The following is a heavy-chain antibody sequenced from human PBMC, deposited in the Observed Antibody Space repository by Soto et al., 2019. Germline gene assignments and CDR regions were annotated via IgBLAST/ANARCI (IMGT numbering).Heavy chain of an antibody. J-gene: IGHJ5*02. CDR1: GGTLRSHV. Sequence: QVQLVQSGAEVKKPGSSVKVSCKASGGTLRSHVISWVRQAPGQGLEWMGGFIPIFGTANYAQKFQGRVTIXVXEXXSTADLELSSLRSEDTAVYYCASRNDYGDYNWFDPWGQGTLVTVSS. CDR3: ASRNDYGDYNWFDP. V-gene: IGHV1-69*12. D-gene: IGHD4-17*01. CDR2: FIPIFGTA.